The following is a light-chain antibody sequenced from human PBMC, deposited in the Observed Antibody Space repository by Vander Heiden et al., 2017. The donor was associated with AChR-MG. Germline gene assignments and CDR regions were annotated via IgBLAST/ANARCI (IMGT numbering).Light chain of an antibody. CDR2: SSN. Sequence: QSVLTQPPSASGTPEQRVAISCSGNSSNIGRNPVNWYQQLPGTAPKLLIHSSNKRPSGVPDRFSGSKSGTSASLAISGLQSEDEADYFCAAWDDRLNGFVVFGGGTKLTVL. CDR3: AAWDDRLNGFVV. V-gene: IGLV1-44*01. J-gene: IGLJ2*01. CDR1: SSNIGRNP.